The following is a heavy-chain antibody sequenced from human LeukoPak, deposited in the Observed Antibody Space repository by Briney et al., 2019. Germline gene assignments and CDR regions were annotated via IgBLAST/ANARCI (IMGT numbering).Heavy chain of an antibody. CDR1: GYTFTSYG. D-gene: IGHD1-26*01. V-gene: IGHV1-18*01. Sequence: ASVKVSCRASGYTFTSYGISWVRQAPGQGLEWMGWISAYNGNTNSAQKLQGRVTMTTDTSTSTAYMELSSLRSEDTAVYYCARATGDGIVGATTPLDYWGQGTLVTVSS. CDR2: ISAYNGNT. CDR3: ARATGDGIVGATTPLDY. J-gene: IGHJ4*02.